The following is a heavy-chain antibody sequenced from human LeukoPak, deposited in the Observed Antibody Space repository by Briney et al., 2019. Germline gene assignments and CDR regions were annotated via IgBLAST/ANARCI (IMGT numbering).Heavy chain of an antibody. J-gene: IGHJ4*02. Sequence: GGSLRLSCAASGFTFSSYWMSWVRQAPGKGLEWVANIKQDGSEKYYVDSVKGRFTISRDNSKNTLYLQMNSLRAEDTAVYYCAKPPYGSGSYPYYFDYWGQGTLVTVSS. V-gene: IGHV3-7*03. D-gene: IGHD3-10*01. CDR1: GFTFSSYW. CDR2: IKQDGSEK. CDR3: AKPPYGSGSYPYYFDY.